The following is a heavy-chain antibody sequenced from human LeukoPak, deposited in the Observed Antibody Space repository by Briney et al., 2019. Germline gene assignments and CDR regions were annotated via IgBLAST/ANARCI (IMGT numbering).Heavy chain of an antibody. Sequence: ASVKVSCKASGYTFTSYAMHWVRQAPGQRLEWMGWINAGNGNTKYSQKFQGRVTITRDTSASTAYMELRSLRSDDTAVYYCARDAGAITIFGVVRGWFDPWGQGTLVTVSS. CDR1: GYTFTSYA. V-gene: IGHV1-3*01. CDR2: INAGNGNT. D-gene: IGHD3-3*01. J-gene: IGHJ5*02. CDR3: ARDAGAITIFGVVRGWFDP.